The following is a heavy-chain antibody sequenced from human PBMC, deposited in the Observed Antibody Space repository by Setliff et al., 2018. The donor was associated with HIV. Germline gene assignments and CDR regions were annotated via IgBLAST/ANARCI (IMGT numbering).Heavy chain of an antibody. CDR2: VDPEDGET. CDR3: ARVASGYDYGWLDP. Sequence: GASVKVSCKVSGYTFTDYYMHWVQQAPGKGLEWMGLVDPEDGETIYAEKFQGRVTITADTSTDTAYMELNSLRAEDTAVYYCARVASGYDYGWLDPWGQGTLVTVSS. D-gene: IGHD5-12*01. J-gene: IGHJ5*02. CDR1: GYTFTDYY. V-gene: IGHV1-69-2*01.